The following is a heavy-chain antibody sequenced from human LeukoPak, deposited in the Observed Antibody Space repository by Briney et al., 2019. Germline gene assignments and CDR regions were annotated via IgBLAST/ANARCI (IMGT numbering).Heavy chain of an antibody. V-gene: IGHV3-66*01. CDR2: IYSGGSK. D-gene: IGHD6-13*01. J-gene: IGHJ4*02. CDR3: AKLKSGPNEGFIAAAGPSKSQDYFDY. CDR1: GFTVSSNY. Sequence: GGSLRLSCAASGFTVSSNYMSWVRQAPGKGLEWVSVIYSGGSKYYADSVKGRFTISRDNSKNTLYLQMNSLRAEDTAVYYCAKLKSGPNEGFIAAAGPSKSQDYFDYWGQGTLVTVSS.